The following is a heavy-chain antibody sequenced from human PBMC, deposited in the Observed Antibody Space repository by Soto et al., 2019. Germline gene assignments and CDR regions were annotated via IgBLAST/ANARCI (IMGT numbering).Heavy chain of an antibody. Sequence: GGSLRLSCAASGFPFSSYNMNWVRQAPGKGLEWVSCISSDSTYIYYADSVEGQFTISRDNAKNSLYLQMNSLRAEDTAVYYCVRDEAARHWGQGTLVTVSS. V-gene: IGHV3-21*01. CDR3: VRDEAARH. J-gene: IGHJ4*02. CDR2: ISSDSTYI. CDR1: GFPFSSYN. D-gene: IGHD6-6*01.